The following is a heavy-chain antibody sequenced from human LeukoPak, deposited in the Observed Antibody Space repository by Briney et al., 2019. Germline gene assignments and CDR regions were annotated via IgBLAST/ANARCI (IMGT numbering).Heavy chain of an antibody. CDR1: GFTFSSYS. Sequence: GGSLRLSCAASGFTFSSYSMNWVRQAPGKGLEWVSSISSSSSSYIYYADSVKGRFTISRDNAKNSLYLQMNSLRAEDTAVYYCARGAVAGYFDYWGQGTLVTVSS. D-gene: IGHD6-19*01. CDR2: ISSSSSSYI. V-gene: IGHV3-21*01. CDR3: ARGAVAGYFDY. J-gene: IGHJ4*02.